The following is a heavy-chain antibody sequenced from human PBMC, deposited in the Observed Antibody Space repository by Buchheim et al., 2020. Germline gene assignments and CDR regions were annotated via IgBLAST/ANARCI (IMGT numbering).Heavy chain of an antibody. D-gene: IGHD6-13*01. Sequence: QVQLQQWDAGLLKPSETLSLTCAVYGGSFSGYFWNWIRQPPGKGLEWIGEINHSGSTNYNPSLKSRVTISVDTSKKQFSLKLSSVTAADTAVYYCARHEHSGSWYYFDYWGQGTL. CDR3: ARHEHSGSWYYFDY. CDR1: GGSFSGYF. CDR2: INHSGST. V-gene: IGHV4-34*01. J-gene: IGHJ4*02.